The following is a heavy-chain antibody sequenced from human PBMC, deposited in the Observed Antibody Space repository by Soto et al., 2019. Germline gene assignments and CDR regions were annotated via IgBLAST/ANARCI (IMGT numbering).Heavy chain of an antibody. CDR2: ISAYNGNT. Sequence: ASVKVSCKASGYTFTSYGISWVRQAPGQGLEWMGWISAYNGNTSYAQKFQGRVTMTRDTSTSTVYMELSSLRSEDTAVYYCARVPRYCSGGSCYFNGYYGMDVWGQGTTVTVSS. CDR3: ARVPRYCSGGSCYFNGYYGMDV. D-gene: IGHD2-15*01. CDR1: GYTFTSYG. V-gene: IGHV1-18*01. J-gene: IGHJ6*02.